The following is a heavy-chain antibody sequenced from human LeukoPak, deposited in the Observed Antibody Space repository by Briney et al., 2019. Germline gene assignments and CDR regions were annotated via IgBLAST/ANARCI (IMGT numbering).Heavy chain of an antibody. V-gene: IGHV3-74*01. J-gene: IGHJ4*02. D-gene: IGHD6-6*01. CDR2: INGGETST. CDR3: ARASYSSSSIGY. Sequence: GGSLRLSCSASGFTFSSYWMHWVRQAPGKGLVWVSRINGGETSTSYADSVKGRFTISRDNAKNTLYLQMNSLRAEDTAVYYCARASYSSSSIGYWGQGTLVTVSS. CDR1: GFTFSSYW.